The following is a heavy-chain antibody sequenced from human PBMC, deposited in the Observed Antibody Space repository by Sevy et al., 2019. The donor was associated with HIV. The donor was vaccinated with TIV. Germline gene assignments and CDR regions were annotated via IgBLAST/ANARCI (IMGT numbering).Heavy chain of an antibody. CDR2: ISSGSSYI. J-gene: IGHJ4*02. V-gene: IGHV3-21*01. CDR3: ARSLDYYDSSGANDY. D-gene: IGHD3-22*01. Sequence: VGSLRLSCAASVFTFSYYTMKWVRQAPGKGLEWVSSISSGSSYISYGESVKGRFTISRDNAKNSLFLQMNSLRAEDTAVYYCARSLDYYDSSGANDYWGQGTLVTVSS. CDR1: VFTFSYYT.